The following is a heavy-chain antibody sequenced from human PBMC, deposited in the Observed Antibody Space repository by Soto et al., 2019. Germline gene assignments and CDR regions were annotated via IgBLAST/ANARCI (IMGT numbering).Heavy chain of an antibody. CDR3: GPRGTTILN. D-gene: IGHD3-16*01. V-gene: IGHV3-23*01. J-gene: IGHJ4*02. CDR1: GFTFSSYA. CDR2: ISGSGGST. Sequence: EVQLLESGGGLVQPGGSLRLSRAASGFTFSSYAMSWVRQTPGKGLAWVSAISGSGGSTYYADSGKGRFTISRDNSKNTLYLQMNSLRAEDTDVYYCGPRGTTILNWGQGTLDTVSS.